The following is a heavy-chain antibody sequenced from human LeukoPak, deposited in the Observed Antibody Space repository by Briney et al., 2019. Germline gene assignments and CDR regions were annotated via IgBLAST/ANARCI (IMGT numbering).Heavy chain of an antibody. CDR3: ARGIAGATTGDAFDI. V-gene: IGHV1-69*05. D-gene: IGHD1-26*01. CDR2: IIPIFGTA. Sequence: ASVKVSCKASGGTFNSYAISWVRQAPGQGLEWMGRIIPIFGTANYAQKFQGRVTITTDESTSTAYRELSSLRSEDTAVYYCARGIAGATTGDAFDIWGQGTMVTVSS. CDR1: GGTFNSYA. J-gene: IGHJ3*02.